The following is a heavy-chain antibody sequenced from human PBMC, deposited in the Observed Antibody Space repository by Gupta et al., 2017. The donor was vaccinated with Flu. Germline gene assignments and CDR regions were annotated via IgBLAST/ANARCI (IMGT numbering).Heavy chain of an antibody. CDR1: GGSISSGGYY. CDR3: ARGVVPAAPGDYFDY. J-gene: IGHJ4*02. CDR2: IDYSGST. Sequence: QVQLQESGPGLVKPSQTLSLTCTVSGGSISSGGYYWRWILQHPGKGLEGIGYIDYSGSTYYNPYLKSRVTISVDTSKNQFSLKLSSVTAADTAVYYCARGVVPAAPGDYFDYWGQGTLVTVSS. V-gene: IGHV4-31*03. D-gene: IGHD2-2*01.